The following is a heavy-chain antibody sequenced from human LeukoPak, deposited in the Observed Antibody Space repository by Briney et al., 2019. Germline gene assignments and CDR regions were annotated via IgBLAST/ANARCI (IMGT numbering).Heavy chain of an antibody. CDR3: ARGRNNWNYGYYYYYYMDV. Sequence: ASVKVSCKASGYTFTSYDINWVRQATGQGLEWMGWMNPNSGNTGYAQKFQGRVTITRNTSISTAYMELSSLRSEDTAVYYCARGRNNWNYGYYYYYYMDVWGKGTTVTVSS. V-gene: IGHV1-8*03. D-gene: IGHD1-7*01. CDR2: MNPNSGNT. J-gene: IGHJ6*03. CDR1: GYTFTSYD.